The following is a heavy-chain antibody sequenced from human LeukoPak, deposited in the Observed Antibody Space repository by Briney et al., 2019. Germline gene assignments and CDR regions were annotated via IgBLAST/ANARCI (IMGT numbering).Heavy chain of an antibody. CDR2: IIPIFGTA. J-gene: IGHJ5*02. CDR3: AMFLGYCSGGSCPFDP. V-gene: IGHV1-69*06. Sequence: SVKVSCKASGGTFNSYAISWVRQAPGQGLEWMGGIIPIFGTANYAQKFQGRVTVTADKSTNTAYMELSSLRSQDTAVYYCAMFLGYCSGGSCPFDPWGRGTLVTVSS. CDR1: GGTFNSYA. D-gene: IGHD2-15*01.